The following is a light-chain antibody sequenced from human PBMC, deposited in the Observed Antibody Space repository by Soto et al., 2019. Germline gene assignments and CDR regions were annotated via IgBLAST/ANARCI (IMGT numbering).Light chain of an antibody. J-gene: IGLJ2*01. V-gene: IGLV2-14*03. CDR1: SSDIGAYNY. Sequence: QSALTQPASVSGSPGQSITISCTGTSSDIGAYNYVSWYQQHPGKAPKLMIYDVNIRPSGVSNRFSGSKSGNTASLTISGLQAEEEADYYCNSWTTSTTMIFGGGTKLTVL. CDR2: DVN. CDR3: NSWTTSTTMI.